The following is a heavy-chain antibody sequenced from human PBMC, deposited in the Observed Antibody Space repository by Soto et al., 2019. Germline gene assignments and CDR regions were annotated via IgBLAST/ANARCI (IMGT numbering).Heavy chain of an antibody. V-gene: IGHV4-30-2*01. CDR3: AREIFPYGMDV. CDR1: GGSINSGRYS. CDR2: IYPSGSA. J-gene: IGHJ6*02. D-gene: IGHD3-3*01. Sequence: PSETLSLTGGVSGGSINSGRYSWSWIRQPPGRGLEWIANIYPSGSANYSPSLKTRVTISVDRTMNQFSLNLGSVTAADTAVYYCAREIFPYGMDVWGPGTTV.